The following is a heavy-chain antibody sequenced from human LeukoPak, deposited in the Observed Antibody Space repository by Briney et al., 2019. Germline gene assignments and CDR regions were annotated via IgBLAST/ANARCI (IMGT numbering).Heavy chain of an antibody. J-gene: IGHJ5*02. CDR2: ISSSGSTI. D-gene: IGHD2-2*01. CDR3: ARDVEVVPASEPIAP. V-gene: IGHV3-48*03. CDR1: GFTFSSYE. Sequence: PGGSLRLSCAASGFTFSSYEMNWVRQAPGKGLEWVSYISSSGSTIYYADSVKGRFTISRDNAKNSLYLQMNSLRAEDTAVYYCARDVEVVPASEPIAPWGQGTLVTVSS.